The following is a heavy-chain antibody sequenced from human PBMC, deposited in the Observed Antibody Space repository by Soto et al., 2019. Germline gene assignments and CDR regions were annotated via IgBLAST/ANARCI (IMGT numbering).Heavy chain of an antibody. Sequence: PGGSLRLSCAASGFTFSDHYMDWVRQAPGKGLEWVSRIKNKDRAYTREYAASVEGRFTISRDDSKNSVYLQMNSLKTEDTAMYYCARARSGYPIDLWGQGT. D-gene: IGHD3-22*01. V-gene: IGHV3-72*01. CDR2: IKNKDRAYTR. CDR1: GFTFSDHY. J-gene: IGHJ5*02. CDR3: ARARSGYPIDL.